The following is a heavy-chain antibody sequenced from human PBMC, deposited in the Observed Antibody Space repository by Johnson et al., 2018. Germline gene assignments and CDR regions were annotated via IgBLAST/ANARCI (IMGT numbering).Heavy chain of an antibody. CDR1: GFTFSSYG. V-gene: IGHV3-33*08. CDR3: ARGSYSSSSGYYYYYMDV. J-gene: IGHJ6*03. D-gene: IGHD6-6*01. CDR2: IWYDGSNK. Sequence: QVELVESGGGVVEPGRSLRLSCAASGFTFSSYGMHWVRPAPGKGLEWVAVIWYDGSNKYYADSVKGRFTNSRDNSKKTLYLQMNSLRAEDTAVDYWARGSYSSSSGYYYYYMDVWGKGTTVTVSS.